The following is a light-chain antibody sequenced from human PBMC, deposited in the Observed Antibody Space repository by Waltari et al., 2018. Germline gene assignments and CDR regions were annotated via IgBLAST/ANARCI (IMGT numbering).Light chain of an antibody. CDR1: QSVSSY. CDR2: DAS. CDR3: QQRSNWPPYMYT. Sequence: EIVLTQSPATLSLSPGERATITCRASQSVSSYLAWYQQKPGQATRLLIYDASNRATGIPARFSGSWSGTDFTLTISSLEPEDFAVYYCQQRSNWPPYMYTFGQGTKLEIK. V-gene: IGKV3-11*01. J-gene: IGKJ2*01.